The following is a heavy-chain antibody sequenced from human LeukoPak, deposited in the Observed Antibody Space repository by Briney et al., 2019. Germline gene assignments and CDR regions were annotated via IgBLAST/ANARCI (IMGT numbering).Heavy chain of an antibody. D-gene: IGHD2-2*02. V-gene: IGHV1-8*01. CDR3: ARPRVPAAISYNWFDP. CDR2: MNPNSGNT. CDR1: GYTFASYD. Sequence: ASVKVSCKASGYTFASYDINWVRQATGQGLEGMGWMNPNSGNTGYAQKFQGRVTMTRNTSISTAYMELSSLRSEDTAVYYCARPRVPAAISYNWFDPWGQGTLVTVSS. J-gene: IGHJ5*02.